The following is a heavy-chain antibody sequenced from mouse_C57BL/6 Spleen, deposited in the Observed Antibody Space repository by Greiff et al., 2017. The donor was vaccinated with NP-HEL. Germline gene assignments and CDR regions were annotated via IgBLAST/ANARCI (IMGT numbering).Heavy chain of an antibody. Sequence: VQLQQSGPELVKPGASVKIPCKASGYTFTDYNMDWVKQSHGKSLEWIGDINPNNGGTIYNQKFKGKATLTVDKSSSTAYMELRSLTSEDTAVYYCARSRATGRGYFDVWGTGTTVTVSS. V-gene: IGHV1-18*01. CDR1: GYTFTDYN. D-gene: IGHD3-1*01. CDR3: ARSRATGRGYFDV. CDR2: INPNNGGT. J-gene: IGHJ1*03.